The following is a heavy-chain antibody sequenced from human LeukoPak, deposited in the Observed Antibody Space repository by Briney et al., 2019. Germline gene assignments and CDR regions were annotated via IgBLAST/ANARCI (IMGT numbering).Heavy chain of an antibody. CDR2: IYSGGST. CDR3: ARKEGGYYDSSGDAFDI. CDR1: GFTVSSNY. D-gene: IGHD3-22*01. V-gene: IGHV3-53*01. Sequence: GGSLRLSCAASGFTVSSNYMSWVRQAPGKGLEWVSVIYSGGSTYYADSVKGRFTISRDNSKNTLYLQMNSLRAEDTAVYYCARKEGGYYDSSGDAFDIWGQGTMVTVSS. J-gene: IGHJ3*02.